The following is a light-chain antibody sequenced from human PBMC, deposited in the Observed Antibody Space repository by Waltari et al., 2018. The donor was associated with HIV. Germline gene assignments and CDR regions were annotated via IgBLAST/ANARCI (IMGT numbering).Light chain of an antibody. J-gene: IGKJ3*01. Sequence: DIVMTQSPLSLPVTPRGPASISCRSSQSLLHSNGYNYLDWYLQKPGQSPQLLIYLGFNRASGVPDRFSGTGSGTDFTLKISRVEAEDVGVYYCMQALQTPLTFGPGTKVDIE. V-gene: IGKV2-28*01. CDR3: MQALQTPLT. CDR2: LGF. CDR1: QSLLHSNGYNY.